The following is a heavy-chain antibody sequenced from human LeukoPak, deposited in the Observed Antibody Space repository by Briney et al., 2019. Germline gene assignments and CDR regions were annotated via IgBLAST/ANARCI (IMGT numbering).Heavy chain of an antibody. Sequence: ASVKVSCKASGYTFTSYDINWVRQATGQGLECMGWMNPNSGNTGYAQKFQGRVTMTRDTSISTAYMELSSLGSEDTAIYYCARGLRECPMATIYFDYWGEGTLVTVSS. D-gene: IGHD5-12*01. CDR2: MNPNSGNT. V-gene: IGHV1-8*01. CDR3: ARGLRECPMATIYFDY. J-gene: IGHJ4*02. CDR1: GYTFTSYD.